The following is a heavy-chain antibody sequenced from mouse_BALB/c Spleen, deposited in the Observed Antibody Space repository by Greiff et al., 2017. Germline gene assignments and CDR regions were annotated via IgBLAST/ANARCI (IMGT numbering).Heavy chain of an antibody. CDR3: TRSKYGNLFAY. Sequence: VQLQQPGAELVRPGASVKLSCKASGYTFTSYWINWVKQRPGQGLEWIGNIYPSDSYTNYNQKFKDKATLTVDKSSSTAYMQLSSPTSEDSAVYYCTRSKYGNLFAYWGQGTLVTVSA. CDR1: GYTFTSYW. V-gene: IGHV1-69*02. J-gene: IGHJ3*01. CDR2: IYPSDSYT. D-gene: IGHD2-10*02.